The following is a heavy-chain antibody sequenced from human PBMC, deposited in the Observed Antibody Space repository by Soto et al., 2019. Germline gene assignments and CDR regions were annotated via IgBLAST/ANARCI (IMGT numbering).Heavy chain of an antibody. J-gene: IGHJ4*02. CDR1: GDRFVSDL. V-gene: IGHV5-51*01. CDR2: IYPGDSDT. Sequence: ISSKGCGDRFVSDLIAWVRQMPGKGLEWMGSIYPGDSDTTYSPSIQGQVTISADKSSTTVYLQWNTLKASYTAMYYCAKTDGHELEYWGQATQVTVS. CDR3: AKTDGHELEY.